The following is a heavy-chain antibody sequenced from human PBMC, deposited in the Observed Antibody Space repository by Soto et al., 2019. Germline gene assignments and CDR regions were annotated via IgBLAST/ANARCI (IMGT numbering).Heavy chain of an antibody. CDR3: ASPYSSSWASDAFDI. D-gene: IGHD6-13*01. CDR2: ISYDGSNK. CDR1: GFTFSSYG. V-gene: IGHV3-30*03. J-gene: IGHJ3*02. Sequence: GGSLRLSCAASGFTFSSYGMHWVRQAPGKGLEWVAVISYDGSNKYYADSVKGRFTISRDNSKNTLYLQMNSLRAEDTAVYYCASPYSSSWASDAFDIWGQGTMVTVSS.